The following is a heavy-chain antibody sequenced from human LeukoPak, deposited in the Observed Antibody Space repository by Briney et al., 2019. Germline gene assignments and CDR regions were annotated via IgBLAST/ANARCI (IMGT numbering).Heavy chain of an antibody. D-gene: IGHD5-12*01. CDR1: GFTFNSYA. J-gene: IGHJ6*02. Sequence: GGSLRLSCAASGFTFNSYAMSWVRQAPGKGREWVSAISGSGGSTYYADSVKGRFTISRDNSKNTLYLQMNSLRAEDTAVYYCAKTLSGYNYGYYYGMDVWGQGTTVTVSS. CDR2: ISGSGGST. V-gene: IGHV3-23*01. CDR3: AKTLSGYNYGYYYGMDV.